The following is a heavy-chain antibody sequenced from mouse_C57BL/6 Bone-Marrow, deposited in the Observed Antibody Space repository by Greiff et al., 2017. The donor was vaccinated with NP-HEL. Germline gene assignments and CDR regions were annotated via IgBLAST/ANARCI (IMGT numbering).Heavy chain of an antibody. D-gene: IGHD1-1*01. Sequence: DVKLQESGPGLVKPSQSLSLTCSVTGYSITSGYYWNWIRQFPGNKLEWMGYISYDGSNNYNPSLKNRISITRDTSKNQFFLKLNSVTTEDTATYYCARESIITTHTYWGQGTLVTVSA. J-gene: IGHJ3*01. CDR1: GYSITSGYY. V-gene: IGHV3-6*01. CDR3: ARESIITTHTY. CDR2: ISYDGSN.